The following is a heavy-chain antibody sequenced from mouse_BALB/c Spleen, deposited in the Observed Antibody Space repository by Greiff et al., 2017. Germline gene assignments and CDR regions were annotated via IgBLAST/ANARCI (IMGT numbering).Heavy chain of an antibody. V-gene: IGHV3-2*02. J-gene: IGHJ4*01. Sequence: EVQLVESGPGLVKPSQSLSLTCTVTGYSITSDYAWNWIRQFPGNKLEWMGYISYSGSTSYNPSLKSRISITRDTSKNQFFLQLNSVTTEDTATYYCARRASSGSSYYAMDYWGQGTSVTVSS. CDR1: GYSITSDYA. CDR3: ARRASSGSSYYAMDY. CDR2: ISYSGST. D-gene: IGHD3-1*01.